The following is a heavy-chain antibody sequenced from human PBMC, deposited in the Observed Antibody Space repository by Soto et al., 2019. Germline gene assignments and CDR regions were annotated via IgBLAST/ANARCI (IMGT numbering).Heavy chain of an antibody. CDR3: TNSSTSHNWFDP. D-gene: IGHD2-15*01. CDR1: GFTFSGSA. Sequence: GGSLRLSCAASGFTFSGSAMHWVRQASGKGLEWVGRIRSKANSYATAYAASVKGRFTISRDDSKNTAYLQMNSLKTEDTAVYYCTNSSTSHNWFDPWGQGTLVTVSS. CDR2: IRSKANSYAT. J-gene: IGHJ5*02. V-gene: IGHV3-73*01.